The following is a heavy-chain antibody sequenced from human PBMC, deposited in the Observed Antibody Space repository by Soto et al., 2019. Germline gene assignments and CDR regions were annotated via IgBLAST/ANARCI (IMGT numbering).Heavy chain of an antibody. V-gene: IGHV1-69*06. J-gene: IGHJ3*02. D-gene: IGHD3-22*01. CDR3: ASGLYDSSGFIRDAFDI. CDR2: IIPIFGTA. CDR1: ADTFISYA. Sequence: SVKVSCTASADTFISYAISWVRQAPGQGLEWMGGIIPIFGTANYAQKFQGRVTITADKSTSTAYMELSSLRSEDTAVYYCASGLYDSSGFIRDAFDIWGQGTMVTVSS.